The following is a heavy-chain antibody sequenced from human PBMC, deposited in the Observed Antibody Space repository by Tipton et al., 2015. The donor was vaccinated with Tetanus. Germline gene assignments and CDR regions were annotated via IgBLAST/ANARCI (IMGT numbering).Heavy chain of an antibody. J-gene: IGHJ4*02. CDR3: ARGHLRGLVVALFDY. Sequence: TLSLTCIVSGGSMSAGGHYGAWIRQSPGKGLEWIGSISYSGRTYYSPSLKSRVTMSVDRSMNQFSLKLSSVTAADTAVYYCARGHLRGLVVALFDYWGQGTLVTVSS. CDR1: GGSMSAGGHY. D-gene: IGHD2-15*01. V-gene: IGHV4-39*07. CDR2: ISYSGRT.